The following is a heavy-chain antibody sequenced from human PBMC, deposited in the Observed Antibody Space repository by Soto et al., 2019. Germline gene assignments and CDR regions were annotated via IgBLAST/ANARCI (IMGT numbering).Heavy chain of an antibody. Sequence: QGELVQSRAEVKKPGASVKVSCKASGYTFPSSTISWLRQAPGQGLEWLGWINAYSGDRKFAQRFQGRVTMTTDTSTSTAYLELTSLTSDDTAIYYCASANYGDSDYWGQGTLLTVSS. CDR2: INAYSGDR. CDR1: GYTFPSST. CDR3: ASANYGDSDY. J-gene: IGHJ4*02. D-gene: IGHD4-17*01. V-gene: IGHV1-18*01.